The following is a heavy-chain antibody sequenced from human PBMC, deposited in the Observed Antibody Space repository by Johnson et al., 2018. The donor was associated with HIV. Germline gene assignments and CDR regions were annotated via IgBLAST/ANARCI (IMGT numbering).Heavy chain of an antibody. J-gene: IGHJ3*02. CDR1: RFTFSDYY. V-gene: IGHV3-11*04. CDR2: ISSSGGTI. D-gene: IGHD1-26*01. Sequence: QVQLVESGGGLVQPGRSLRLSCAASRFTFSDYYMSWIRQTPGKGLEWVAYISSSGGTIYYADSVKGRFTISRDNSKNTLYLQMNSLRAEDTAVYYWAQENFEWELGAFDIWGQGTMVTVSS. CDR3: AQENFEWELGAFDI.